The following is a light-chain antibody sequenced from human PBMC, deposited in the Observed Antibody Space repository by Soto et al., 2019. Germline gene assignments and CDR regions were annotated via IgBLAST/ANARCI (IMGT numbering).Light chain of an antibody. CDR1: ESVSSN. J-gene: IGKJ1*01. CDR2: GAS. CDR3: QQYINWPPWT. Sequence: EIVMTQSPATLSVSPGERDTISCRASESVSSNLAWYQQIPGQAPRLLIYGASTRATGIPDRFSGSGSGTEFTLTISSLQSEDFAVYYCQQYINWPPWTFGQGTK. V-gene: IGKV3-15*01.